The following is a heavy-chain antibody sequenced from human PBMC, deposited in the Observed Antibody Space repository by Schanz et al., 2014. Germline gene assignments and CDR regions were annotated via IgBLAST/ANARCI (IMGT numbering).Heavy chain of an antibody. CDR2: IWYDGSNE. J-gene: IGHJ5*02. D-gene: IGHD3-3*01. CDR3: ARQPGRITVSGVVSNWFDP. Sequence: VQLVESGGGVVQPGRSLRLSCAASGFTFSNHGMHWVRQSPGKGLEWVALIWYDGSNEYYADSVKGRFTISRDNSKNTLYLQMNSLRVEDTAVYYCARQPGRITVSGVVSNWFDPWGQGTLVTVSS. V-gene: IGHV3-33*01. CDR1: GFTFSNHG.